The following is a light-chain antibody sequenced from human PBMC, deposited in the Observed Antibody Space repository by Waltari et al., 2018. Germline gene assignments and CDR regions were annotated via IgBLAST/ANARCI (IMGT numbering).Light chain of an antibody. J-gene: IGLJ1*01. CDR1: SGDIGGYNF. CDR3: TSYRRGSTLSV. V-gene: IGLV2-14*01. CDR2: EVS. Sequence: QSALTQPASVSGSPGQSITISCTGTSGDIGGYNFLSWYQPPPGRAPKLLIYEVSHRPAGVSYRFSASKSGTPASLTIAGLQAEDEADYYCTSYRRGSTLSVFGTGTEVTVL.